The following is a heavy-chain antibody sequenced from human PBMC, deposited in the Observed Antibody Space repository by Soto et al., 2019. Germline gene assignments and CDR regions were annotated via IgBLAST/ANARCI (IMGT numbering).Heavy chain of an antibody. CDR3: AKGGGYYYDSSGSLDY. J-gene: IGHJ4*02. V-gene: IGHV3-23*01. D-gene: IGHD3-22*01. Sequence: GGSLRLSCAASGFSFSNYAMNWVRQAPGKGLEWVSGISGGGGGTYYADSVKGRFTISRDNSKNTLYLQMNSLRAEDTAVYYCAKGGGYYYDSSGSLDYWGQGTLVTVSS. CDR2: ISGGGGGT. CDR1: GFSFSNYA.